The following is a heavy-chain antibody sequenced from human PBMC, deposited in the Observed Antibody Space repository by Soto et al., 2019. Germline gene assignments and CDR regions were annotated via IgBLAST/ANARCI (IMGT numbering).Heavy chain of an antibody. V-gene: IGHV3-23*01. CDR3: ANLGSAQATYYYYGMDV. J-gene: IGHJ6*02. D-gene: IGHD3-10*01. CDR1: GFTFSSYA. CDR2: ISGSGGST. Sequence: GGSLRLSCAASGFTFSSYAMSWVRQAPGKGLEWVSAISGSGGSTYYADSVKGRFTISRDNSKNTLYLQMNSLRAEDTAVYYCANLGSAQATYYYYGMDVWGQGTTVTVSS.